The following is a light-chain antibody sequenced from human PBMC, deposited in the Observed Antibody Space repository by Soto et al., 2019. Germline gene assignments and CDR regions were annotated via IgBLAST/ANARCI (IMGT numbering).Light chain of an antibody. J-gene: IGKJ5*01. Sequence: EIVLTQSPGTLSLSPGERATLSCRASQSVSNNYLAWYQQKPGQAPRLLIYGASSRATGIPDRFSGSGSGTDFTLTISRLEPDDFAVYYCQQYGSSSTFGQGTRLEN. V-gene: IGKV3-20*01. CDR3: QQYGSSST. CDR2: GAS. CDR1: QSVSNNY.